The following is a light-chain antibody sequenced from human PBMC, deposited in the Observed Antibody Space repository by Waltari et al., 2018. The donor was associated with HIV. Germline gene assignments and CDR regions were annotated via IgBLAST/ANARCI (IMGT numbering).Light chain of an antibody. V-gene: IGLV2-14*01. CDR2: EVS. J-gene: IGLJ3*02. CDR3: SSYTSSSTWV. CDR1: SSDGGGYNY. Sequence: QSALTQHASVSGSPGQSITISCTGTSSDGGGYNYVSWYQQHPGKAPKLMIYEVSNRPSGVSNRFSGSKSGNTASLTISGLQAEDEADYYCSSYTSSSTWVFGGGTKLTVL.